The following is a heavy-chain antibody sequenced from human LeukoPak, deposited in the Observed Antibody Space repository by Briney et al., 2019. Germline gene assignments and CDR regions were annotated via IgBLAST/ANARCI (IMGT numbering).Heavy chain of an antibody. D-gene: IGHD3-3*01. J-gene: IGHJ4*02. CDR3: SRGGEWFSFDY. V-gene: IGHV4-61*02. Sequence: TLSLTCTVSGGSISSGNYYWSWIRQPAGKGLEWIGRIYTSGSTNYNPSLKSRVTISIDTSKNQFSLKLSSVTAADTAVYYCSRGGEWFSFDYWGQGTLVTVSS. CDR2: IYTSGST. CDR1: GGSISSGNYY.